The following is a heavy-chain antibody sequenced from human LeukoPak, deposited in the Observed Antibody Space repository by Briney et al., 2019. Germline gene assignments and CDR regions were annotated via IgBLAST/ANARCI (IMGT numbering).Heavy chain of an antibody. J-gene: IGHJ4*02. D-gene: IGHD4-17*01. Sequence: GGTLRLSCAASGFTFSNYSMNWVRQAPGKGLEWVSSISSSSSYIYYADSVKGRSTIHRDNAKNSLYLQMNSPRAEDTAVYYCARDLGGYGDYGTNFDYWGQGTLVTVSS. V-gene: IGHV3-21*01. CDR3: ARDLGGYGDYGTNFDY. CDR2: ISSSSSYI. CDR1: GFTFSNYS.